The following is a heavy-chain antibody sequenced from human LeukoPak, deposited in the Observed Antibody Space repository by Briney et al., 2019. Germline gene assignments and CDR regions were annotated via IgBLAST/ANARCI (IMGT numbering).Heavy chain of an antibody. Sequence: SGTLSLTCTVSGGSITSSIYFWGWIRQPPGKGLEWIGSIYYSGSTYYNPSLKSRVTISVDTSKNQFSLKQTSVTAADTALYYCARRDDHGGYIDYWGQGTLVTVSS. CDR3: ARRDDHGGYIDY. J-gene: IGHJ4*02. D-gene: IGHD4-23*01. V-gene: IGHV4-39*01. CDR1: GGSITSSIYF. CDR2: IYYSGST.